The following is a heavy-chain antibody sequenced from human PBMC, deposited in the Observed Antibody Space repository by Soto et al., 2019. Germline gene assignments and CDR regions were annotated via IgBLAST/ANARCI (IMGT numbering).Heavy chain of an antibody. CDR2: IHDSGST. D-gene: IGHD3-9*01. J-gene: IGHJ4*02. CDR1: GGSLSSYY. V-gene: IGHV4-59*01. CDR3: ARVDYDSLTGYYFDY. Sequence: PSETLSLTCTVSGGSLSSYYWSWIRQSPGKGLEWIGYIHDSGSTNFNPSLKSRVTMSVDTSKNQFSLKVSPVSAADTAAYYCARVDYDSLTGYYFDYWGQGTLVTVSS.